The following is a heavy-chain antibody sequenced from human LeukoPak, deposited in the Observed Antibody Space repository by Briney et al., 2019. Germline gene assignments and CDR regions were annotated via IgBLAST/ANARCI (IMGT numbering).Heavy chain of an antibody. D-gene: IGHD6-13*01. CDR3: ARGVVAAAGRTFDF. Sequence: PSETLSLTCAVSGGSISSGGHSWSWIRQPPGKGLEWIGYIYNTESTYYNSSLKSRVTISVDTSKNQFSLKLSSVTAADTAVYYCARGVVAAAGRTFDFWGQGTLVTVSS. J-gene: IGHJ4*02. V-gene: IGHV4-30-4*07. CDR1: GGSISSGGHS. CDR2: IYNTEST.